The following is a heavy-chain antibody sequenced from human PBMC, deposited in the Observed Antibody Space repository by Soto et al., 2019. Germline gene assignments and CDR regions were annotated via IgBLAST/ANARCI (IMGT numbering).Heavy chain of an antibody. J-gene: IGHJ4*02. D-gene: IGHD4-17*01. CDR1: GASITSYY. Sequence: PSETLSLTCTVSGASITSYYWSWIRQPPGKGLEWIGYIYYSGNTNYNPSLKSRVTISVDTSKNQFSLKLSSVTAADTAVYYCARLREEDFDYWGQGTLVTVSS. V-gene: IGHV4-59*01. CDR2: IYYSGNT. CDR3: ARLREEDFDY.